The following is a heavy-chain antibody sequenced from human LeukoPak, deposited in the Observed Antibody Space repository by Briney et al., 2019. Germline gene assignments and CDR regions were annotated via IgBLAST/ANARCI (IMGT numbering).Heavy chain of an antibody. CDR2: ISTSGTTI. Sequence: GGSLRLSCAASGFTFSDYSMNWVRQAPGKGLEWVSYISTSGTTIYYADSLKGRFTISRDNARNSLYLQMNSLRAEDTAVYYCARGPPLFDPWGQGALVTVSS. V-gene: IGHV3-48*01. J-gene: IGHJ5*02. CDR1: GFTFSDYS. CDR3: ARGPPLFDP.